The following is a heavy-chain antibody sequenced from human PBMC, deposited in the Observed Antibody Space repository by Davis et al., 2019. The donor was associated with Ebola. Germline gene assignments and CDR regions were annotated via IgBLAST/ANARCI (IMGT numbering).Heavy chain of an antibody. V-gene: IGHV3-7*01. CDR3: ARVSTSSGNFYYYMDV. CDR1: GFTFSNYF. D-gene: IGHD6-6*01. Sequence: GESLKISCAASGFTFSNYFMSWVRQAPGKGLEWVANINQDETEKYYVDSVRGRFTISRDNAKNSLYLQMNSLRAEDTAVYYCARVSTSSGNFYYYMDVWGKGTTVTVSS. J-gene: IGHJ6*03. CDR2: INQDETEK.